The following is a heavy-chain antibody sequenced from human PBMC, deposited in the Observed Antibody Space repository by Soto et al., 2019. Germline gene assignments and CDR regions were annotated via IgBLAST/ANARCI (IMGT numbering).Heavy chain of an antibody. J-gene: IGHJ4*02. Sequence: PSETLSLTCTVSGGSINSDDYYWSWIRQSPGKGLEWIGYINYSGSTYYNPSLKSRVTISPDTSNNQFSLKLSSVTAADTAIYYCARGRLGGAANWGQGTLVTVSS. D-gene: IGHD3-16*01. CDR2: INYSGST. V-gene: IGHV4-30-4*01. CDR1: GGSINSDDYY. CDR3: ARGRLGGAAN.